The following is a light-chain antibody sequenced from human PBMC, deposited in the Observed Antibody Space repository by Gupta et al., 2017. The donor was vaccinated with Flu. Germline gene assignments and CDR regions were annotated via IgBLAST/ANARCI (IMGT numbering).Light chain of an antibody. CDR2: QDS. V-gene: IGLV3-1*01. J-gene: IGLJ2*01. CDR1: KLGDKY. Sequence: SYELHQPPSVSVSPGQTASITCSGDKLGDKYACWYQQKPGQSPVLVIYQDSKRPSGIPERFSGSNSGNTATLTISGTQAMDEADYYCQAWDSSTACVVFGGGTKLTVL. CDR3: QAWDSSTACVV.